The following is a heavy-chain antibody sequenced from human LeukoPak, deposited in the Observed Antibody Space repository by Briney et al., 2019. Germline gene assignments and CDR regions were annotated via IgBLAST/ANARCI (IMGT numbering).Heavy chain of an antibody. D-gene: IGHD5-18*01. Sequence: PGGSLRLSCAASGFTVSSNYMSWVRQAPGKGLEWVSIIYSGGGTYYADSVKGRFNISRDNSKNTLFLQMISLSAEDTAVYYCAKGGYTYGHFDYWGQGTLVTVSS. CDR3: AKGGYTYGHFDY. V-gene: IGHV3-53*01. CDR2: IYSGGGT. CDR1: GFTVSSNY. J-gene: IGHJ4*02.